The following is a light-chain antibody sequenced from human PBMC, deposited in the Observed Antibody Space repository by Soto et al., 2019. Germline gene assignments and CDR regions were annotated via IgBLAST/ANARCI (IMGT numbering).Light chain of an antibody. J-gene: IGKJ3*01. CDR1: QSVSSY. Sequence: EIVLTQSPATLSLSPGERATLSCRASQSVSSYLAWYQQKPGQAPRLLIYDASNRATGIPARFSGSGSGTDFTITISSLEPEDFAVYYCQQRSNWPLTFGHGTKVDIK. CDR2: DAS. CDR3: QQRSNWPLT. V-gene: IGKV3-11*01.